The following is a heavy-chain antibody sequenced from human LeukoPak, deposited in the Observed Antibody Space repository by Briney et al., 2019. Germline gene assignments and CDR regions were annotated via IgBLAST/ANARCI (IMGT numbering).Heavy chain of an antibody. CDR2: IYYSGST. D-gene: IGHD6-6*01. CDR1: GGSISSHY. Sequence: SETLSLTCTVSGGSISSHYWSWLRQPPGKGLEWIGYIYYSGSTNYNPSLKSRVTISVDTSKNQFSLKLSSVTAADTAVYYCAREVVGSSFFDYWGQGTLVTVSS. CDR3: AREVVGSSFFDY. V-gene: IGHV4-59*11. J-gene: IGHJ4*02.